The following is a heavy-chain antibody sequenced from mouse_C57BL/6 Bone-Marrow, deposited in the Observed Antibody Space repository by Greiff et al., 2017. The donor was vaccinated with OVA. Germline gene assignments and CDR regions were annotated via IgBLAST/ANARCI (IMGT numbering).Heavy chain of an antibody. CDR2: IDPSDSET. Sequence: QVQLQQPGAELVRPGSSVKLSCKASGYTFTSYWMHWVKQRPIQGLEWIGNIDPSDSETHYNQKFKDKATLTVDKSSSTAYMQLSSLTSEDSAVYYCARGAYSKGFAYWGQGTLVTVSA. CDR1: GYTFTSYW. V-gene: IGHV1-52*01. CDR3: ARGAYSKGFAY. D-gene: IGHD2-5*01. J-gene: IGHJ3*01.